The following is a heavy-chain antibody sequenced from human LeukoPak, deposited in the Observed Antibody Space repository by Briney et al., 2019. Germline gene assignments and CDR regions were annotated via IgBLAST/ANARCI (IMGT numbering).Heavy chain of an antibody. D-gene: IGHD3-16*01. CDR3: ARELPDGGFDY. V-gene: IGHV3-13*01. CDR2: IGTAGDT. Sequence: GGSLRLSCAASGFTFSGYDMHWVRQATGKGLEWVSAIGTAGDTYYPGSVKGRFTISREDAKNSLYLQMNSLRAGDTAVYYCARELPDGGFDYWGQGTLVTVSS. CDR1: GFTFSGYD. J-gene: IGHJ4*02.